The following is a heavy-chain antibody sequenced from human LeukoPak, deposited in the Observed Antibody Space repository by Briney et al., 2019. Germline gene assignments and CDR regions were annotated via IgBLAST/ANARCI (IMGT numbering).Heavy chain of an antibody. J-gene: IGHJ4*02. D-gene: IGHD3-9*01. CDR2: IYWDDDK. Sequence: ECGPTLVTPTQTPTLSPLLSATALSTSGVGEGWIREPPGKALEWLALIYWDDDKRYSPSRKSRLTITKNTSKNQVVLTMTNMDPVHTATYYCVPSLTSYYIDVWGQGTLVTVSS. CDR1: ATALSTSGVG. V-gene: IGHV2-5*02. CDR3: VPSLTSYYIDV.